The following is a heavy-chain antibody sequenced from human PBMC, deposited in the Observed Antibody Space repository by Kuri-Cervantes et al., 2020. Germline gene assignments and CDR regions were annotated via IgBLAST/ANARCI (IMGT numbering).Heavy chain of an antibody. D-gene: IGHD6-19*01. J-gene: IGHJ4*02. Sequence: GESLKISCAATEFIFSCSTMNWVRQAPGKGLERVSYISSSGSTIYYADSVKGRFIISRDNAKNSLYLQMNSLRAEDTAVYYCARGHSSGGGANYDYWGQGTLVTVSS. CDR2: ISSSGSTI. V-gene: IGHV3-48*03. CDR1: EFIFSCST. CDR3: ARGHSSGGGANYDY.